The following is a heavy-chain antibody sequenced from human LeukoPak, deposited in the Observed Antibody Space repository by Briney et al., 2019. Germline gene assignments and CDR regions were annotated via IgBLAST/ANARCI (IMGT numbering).Heavy chain of an antibody. CDR1: GYTFTSYY. CDR2: INPSGGST. V-gene: IGHV1-46*01. Sequence: ASVKVSCKASGYTFTSYYMHWVRQAPGQGLEWMGIINPSGGSTSYAQKFQGRVTMTRDMSTSTVYMELSSLRSDDTAAYYCARGTTGTTPRYYYMDVWGKGTTVTVSS. D-gene: IGHD1-1*01. J-gene: IGHJ6*03. CDR3: ARGTTGTTPRYYYMDV.